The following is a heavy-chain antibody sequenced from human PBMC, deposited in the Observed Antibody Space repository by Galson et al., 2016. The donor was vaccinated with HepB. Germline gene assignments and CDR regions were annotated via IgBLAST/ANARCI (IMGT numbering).Heavy chain of an antibody. Sequence: SLRLSCAASGFTLSSYWMSWVRQAPGKGLEWVANIKYDSSEKYYVDSVKGRFTISRDNAKNSLHLQMNSLRAEDTATYYCARDLDCSGYTCNWGNWYFDLWGRGTLVTVSS. D-gene: IGHD2-15*01. CDR1: GFTLSSYW. CDR3: ARDLDCSGYTCNWGNWYFDL. V-gene: IGHV3-7*01. J-gene: IGHJ2*01. CDR2: IKYDSSEK.